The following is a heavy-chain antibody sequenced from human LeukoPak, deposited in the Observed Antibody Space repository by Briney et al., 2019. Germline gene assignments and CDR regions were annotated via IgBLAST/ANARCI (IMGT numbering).Heavy chain of an antibody. Sequence: QTGGSLRLSCAASGFTASINYMSWVRQAPGKGLEWVSVIYSGGSTYYADSVKGRFTISRDNSKNTLYLQMDSLRGEDTAVYYCARTIVGATTDAFDIWGQGTMVTVSS. V-gene: IGHV3-66*02. CDR1: GFTASINY. CDR3: ARTIVGATTDAFDI. D-gene: IGHD1-26*01. J-gene: IGHJ3*02. CDR2: IYSGGST.